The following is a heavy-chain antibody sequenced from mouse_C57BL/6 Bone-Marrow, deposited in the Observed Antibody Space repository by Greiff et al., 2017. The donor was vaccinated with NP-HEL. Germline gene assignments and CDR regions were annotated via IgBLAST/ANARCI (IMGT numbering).Heavy chain of an antibody. CDR1: GYTFTSYG. Sequence: QVQLKQSGAELARPGASVKLSCKASGYTFTSYGISWVKQRTGQGLEWIGEIYPRSGNTYYNEKFKGKATLTADKSSSTAYMELRSLTSEDSAVYFCARERDLYYYARLGYFDVWGTGTTVIVSS. V-gene: IGHV1-81*01. CDR3: ARERDLYYYARLGYFDV. J-gene: IGHJ1*03. CDR2: IYPRSGNT. D-gene: IGHD1-1*01.